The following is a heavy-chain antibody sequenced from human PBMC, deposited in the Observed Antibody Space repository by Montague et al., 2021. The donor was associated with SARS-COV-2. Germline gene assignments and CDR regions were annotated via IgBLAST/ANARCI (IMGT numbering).Heavy chain of an antibody. J-gene: IGHJ6*03. CDR3: ARLRDGVVPSPILGIGPYFTYYYMDV. CDR2: INHGGNT. V-gene: IGHV4-34*01. D-gene: IGHD2-15*01. Sequence: SETLSLTCAVHGVSFSGYYWNWIRQPPGKGLEWIGEINHGGNTNXNPSLKNRLTISVDTSKNQFSLRLTSVAATDTAVYYCARLRDGVVPSPILGIGPYFTYYYMDVWGKGTTVTVSS. CDR1: GVSFSGYY.